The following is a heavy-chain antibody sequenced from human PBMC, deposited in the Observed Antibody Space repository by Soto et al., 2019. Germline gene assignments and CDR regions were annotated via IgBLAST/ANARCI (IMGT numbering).Heavy chain of an antibody. CDR1: GFTFSTYS. CDR2: ITSSGSYI. J-gene: IGHJ4*02. Sequence: EVQLVESGGGLVKPGGSLRLSCAASGFTFSTYSMNWVRQAPGKGLEWVSSITSSGSYISYADSVKGRFTISRDNAKNSRYLQMKSVRAEDTAVYYCARLGAVAVIGGYYFDYWGQGTLVPVSS. CDR3: ARLGAVAVIGGYYFDY. D-gene: IGHD6-19*01. V-gene: IGHV3-21*01.